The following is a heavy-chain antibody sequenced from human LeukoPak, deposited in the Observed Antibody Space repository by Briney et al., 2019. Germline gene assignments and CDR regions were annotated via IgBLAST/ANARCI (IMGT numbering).Heavy chain of an antibody. CDR1: GFTFGDHA. J-gene: IGHJ6*02. CDR2: IRSKTYGGTT. Sequence: GGSLRLSCTVSGFTFGDHAMSWVRQAPGEGREWVGFIRSKTYGGTTEYAASVKGRFIISRDDSTSIAYLQMNSLKTEDTAVYYCTRGPIQLWLYHGMDVWGQGTTVTVSS. V-gene: IGHV3-49*04. CDR3: TRGPIQLWLYHGMDV. D-gene: IGHD5-18*01.